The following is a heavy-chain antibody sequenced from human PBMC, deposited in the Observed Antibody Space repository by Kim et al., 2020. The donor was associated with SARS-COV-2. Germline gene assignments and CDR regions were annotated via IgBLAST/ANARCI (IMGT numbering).Heavy chain of an antibody. Sequence: SETLSLTCTVSGGSISSSSYYWGWIRQPPGKGLEWIGSIYYSGSTYYNPSLKSRVTISVDTSKNQFSLKLSSVTAADTAVYYCASFMAGYYYGMDVWGQGTTVTVSS. J-gene: IGHJ6*02. CDR2: IYYSGST. CDR1: GGSISSSSYY. V-gene: IGHV4-39*01. D-gene: IGHD3-10*01. CDR3: ASFMAGYYYGMDV.